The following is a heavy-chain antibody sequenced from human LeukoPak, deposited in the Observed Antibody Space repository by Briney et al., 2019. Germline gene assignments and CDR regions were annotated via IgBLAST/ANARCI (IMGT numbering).Heavy chain of an antibody. CDR2: IIPIFGIA. CDR3: ARVNTRGYSYGWIDY. Sequence: SVKVSCKASGGTFSSYAISWVRQAPGQGLEWMGRIIPIFGIANYAQKFQGRVTITTDESTSTAYMELSSLRSEDTAVYYCARVNTRGYSYGWIDYWGQGTLVTVSS. V-gene: IGHV1-69*05. CDR1: GGTFSSYA. D-gene: IGHD5-18*01. J-gene: IGHJ4*02.